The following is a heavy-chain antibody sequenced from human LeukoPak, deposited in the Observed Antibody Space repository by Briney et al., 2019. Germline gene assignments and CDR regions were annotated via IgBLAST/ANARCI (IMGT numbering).Heavy chain of an antibody. J-gene: IGHJ3*02. V-gene: IGHV4-59*12. CDR3: ARDWDADAFDI. Sequence: SETLSLTCTVSGGSISSYYWSWIRQPPGKGLEWIGYIYHSGSTYYNPSLKSRVTISVDRSKNQFSLKLSSVTAADTAVYYCARDWDADAFDIWGQGTMVTVSS. D-gene: IGHD1-26*01. CDR2: IYHSGST. CDR1: GGSISSYY.